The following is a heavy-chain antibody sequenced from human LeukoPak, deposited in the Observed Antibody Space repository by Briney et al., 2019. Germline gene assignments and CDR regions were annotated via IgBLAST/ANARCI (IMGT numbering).Heavy chain of an antibody. Sequence: PSETLSLTCNVSGYSISSGYYWGWIRQPPGKGLQWIGTIYHSGSTYYNPSLKSRVTISVDTSKNQFSLKVNSVTAADTAVYYCARGRGGSYYNFDYWGQGTLVTVSS. J-gene: IGHJ4*02. CDR2: IYHSGST. D-gene: IGHD1-26*01. V-gene: IGHV4-38-2*02. CDR3: ARGRGGSYYNFDY. CDR1: GYSISSGYY.